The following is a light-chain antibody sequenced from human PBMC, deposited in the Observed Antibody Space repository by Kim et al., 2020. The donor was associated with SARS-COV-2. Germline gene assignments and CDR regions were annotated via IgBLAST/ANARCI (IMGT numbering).Light chain of an antibody. Sequence: ASLGDSVTITCRASQSIDTWVAWHQQKPGKAPTLLIYKASTLESGVPSRFSDSGSGTDFTLTISSLQPDDFATYYCQQYTSYPLTFGGGTKVDIK. CDR1: QSIDTW. CDR2: KAS. CDR3: QQYTSYPLT. J-gene: IGKJ4*01. V-gene: IGKV1-5*03.